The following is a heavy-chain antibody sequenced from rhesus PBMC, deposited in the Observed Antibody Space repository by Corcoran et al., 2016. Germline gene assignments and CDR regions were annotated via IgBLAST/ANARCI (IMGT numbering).Heavy chain of an antibody. CDR1: GFSFSGHC. CDR2: FMYTAGST. V-gene: IGHV3S18*01. CDR3: ATYLDWGHFDY. J-gene: IGHJ4*01. D-gene: IGHD3-3*01. Sequence: EVQLVESGGGLAKPGGSLRLSCAAYGFSFSGHCIYWVHLAPGKGLVLVSGFMYTAGSTYYADSVKGRFTSSRENAKNTLYLQMDSLKAEETAVYYCATYLDWGHFDYWGQGVLVTVSS.